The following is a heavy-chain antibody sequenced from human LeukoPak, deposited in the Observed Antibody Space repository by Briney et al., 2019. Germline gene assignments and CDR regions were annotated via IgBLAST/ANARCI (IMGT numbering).Heavy chain of an antibody. D-gene: IGHD6-19*01. J-gene: IGHJ6*03. CDR3: AKGEGIAVAGSYTYYYYYYMDV. CDR1: GFTFSSYA. V-gene: IGHV3-30*04. CDR2: ISYDGSNK. Sequence: PGGSLRLSCAASGFTFSSYAMHWVRQAPGKGLEWVAVISYDGSNKYYADSVKGRFTISRDNSKNTLYLQMNSLRAEDTAVYYCAKGEGIAVAGSYTYYYYYYMDVRGKGTTVTVSS.